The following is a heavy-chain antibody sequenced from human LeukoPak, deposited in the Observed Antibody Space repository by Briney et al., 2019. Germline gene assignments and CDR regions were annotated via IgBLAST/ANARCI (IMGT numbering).Heavy chain of an antibody. D-gene: IGHD6-13*01. CDR2: IRYDGSNT. J-gene: IGHJ4*02. Sequence: GGSLRLTCAASGFTFSSYGMHWVSQAPGEGLERVSFIRYDGSNTYYADSVKGRFTISRDNSKNTLYLQMNSLRAEDTAVYYCAKDHGSSWHRPYYFDYWGQGTLVTVSS. V-gene: IGHV3-30*02. CDR1: GFTFSSYG. CDR3: AKDHGSSWHRPYYFDY.